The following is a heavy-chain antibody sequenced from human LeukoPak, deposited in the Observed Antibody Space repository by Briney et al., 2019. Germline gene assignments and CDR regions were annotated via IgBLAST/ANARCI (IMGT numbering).Heavy chain of an antibody. CDR1: GFTFSSYS. Sequence: GGSLRLSCAASGFTFSSYSMNWVRQAPGKGLEWVSSISSSSSYIYYADSVKGRFTISRDNAKNSLYLQMNSLRAEDTAVYYCARVGQVCSGGSCSPYYFDYWGQGTLVTVS. V-gene: IGHV3-21*01. D-gene: IGHD2-15*01. CDR3: ARVGQVCSGGSCSPYYFDY. CDR2: ISSSSSYI. J-gene: IGHJ4*02.